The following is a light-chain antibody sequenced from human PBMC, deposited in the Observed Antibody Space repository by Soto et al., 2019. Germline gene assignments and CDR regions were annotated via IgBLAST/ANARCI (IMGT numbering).Light chain of an antibody. CDR2: DVS. V-gene: IGLV2-14*01. J-gene: IGLJ1*01. Sequence: QSLLTPPASVSGAPWQLLSLSWPGTSRDVGGYNYVSWYQQHPGKAPKLMIYDVSNRPSGVSNRFSGSKSGNTASLTISGLQAEDEADYYCSSYTSSSTRVFGPGTKVTVL. CDR1: SRDVGGYNY. CDR3: SSYTSSSTRV.